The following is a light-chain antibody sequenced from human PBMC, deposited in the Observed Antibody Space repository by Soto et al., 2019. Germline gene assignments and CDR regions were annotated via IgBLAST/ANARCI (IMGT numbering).Light chain of an antibody. Sequence: QSVLTQPASVSGSPGQSITISCTGTSSDVGGYNYVSWYQQHPGKAPKLMIYEVSNRPSGVSNRFSGSKSGNTASLTISGLRAGDEADYYCSSYTSSSTLYVFGTGTKVTVL. CDR3: SSYTSSSTLYV. V-gene: IGLV2-14*01. J-gene: IGLJ1*01. CDR1: SSDVGGYNY. CDR2: EVS.